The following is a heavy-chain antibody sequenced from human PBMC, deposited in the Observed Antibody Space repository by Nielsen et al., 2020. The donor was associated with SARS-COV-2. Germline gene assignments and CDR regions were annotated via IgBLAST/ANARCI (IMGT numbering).Heavy chain of an antibody. D-gene: IGHD1-26*01. CDR1: GFTFSSYA. CDR3: AKDRVGATDY. J-gene: IGHJ4*02. Sequence: GESLKISCAASGFTFSSYAMSWVRQAPGKGLKWVSAVIASGFSTYYADSVKGRFTISRDNSKNTLYLQMSGLRAEDTAVYYCAKDRVGATDYWGQGTLVTVSS. CDR2: VIASGFST. V-gene: IGHV3-23*01.